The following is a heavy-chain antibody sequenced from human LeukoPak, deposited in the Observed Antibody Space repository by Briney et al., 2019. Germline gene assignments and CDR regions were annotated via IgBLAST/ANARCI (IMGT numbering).Heavy chain of an antibody. J-gene: IGHJ4*02. CDR3: TRQLEMATSDFDY. V-gene: IGHV3-73*01. CDR2: IRSKANSYAT. CDR1: GFTFSGSA. Sequence: GGSLRLSCAASGFTFSGSAMHWVRQASGKGLEWVGRIRSKANSYATAYAASVNGRFTISRDDSKNTTYLQMNSLTTEDTAVYYCTRQLEMATSDFDYWGQGTLVTVSS. D-gene: IGHD5-24*01.